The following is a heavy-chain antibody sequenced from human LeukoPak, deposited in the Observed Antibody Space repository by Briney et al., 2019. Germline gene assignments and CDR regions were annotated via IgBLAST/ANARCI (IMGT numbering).Heavy chain of an antibody. CDR3: TRRSIASTRTDDY. V-gene: IGHV3-73*01. Sequence: GGSLRLSCAASGFNFSGSAIHWVRQASGKGLEWVGRIRSKTHSYATTYAAPLKGRFTISRDDSKNTTYLQLSSLKPDDTAVYYCTRRSIASTRTDDYWGQGTLVTVSS. CDR2: IRSKTHSYAT. D-gene: IGHD6-13*01. J-gene: IGHJ4*02. CDR1: GFNFSGSA.